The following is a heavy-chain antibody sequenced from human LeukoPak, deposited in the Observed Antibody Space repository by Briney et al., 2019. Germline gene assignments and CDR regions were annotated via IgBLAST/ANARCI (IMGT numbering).Heavy chain of an antibody. J-gene: IGHJ4*02. D-gene: IGHD3-10*01. CDR2: FTGSGGST. V-gene: IGHV3-23*01. Sequence: GGSLRLSCAASGFTFSSYAMSWVRQAPGKGLEWVSTFTGSGGSTYYADSVKGRFTISRDNSKNTLYLQMNSLRAEDTAVYYCAKPPAYYYGSGSPSHFDYWGQGTLVTVSS. CDR1: GFTFSSYA. CDR3: AKPPAYYYGSGSPSHFDY.